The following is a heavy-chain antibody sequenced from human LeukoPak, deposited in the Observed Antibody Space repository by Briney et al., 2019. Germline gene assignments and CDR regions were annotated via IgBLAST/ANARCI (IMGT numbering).Heavy chain of an antibody. J-gene: IGHJ4*02. Sequence: PGGSLRLSCAASAFTFSSFGMHWVRQAPGKGLEWVAVIWYDGSNKYYADSVEGRFTISRDNSKNTLYLQMNSLRAEDTAVNYCARDRETWYFDFWGQGTLVTVSS. CDR2: IWYDGSNK. CDR3: ARDRETWYFDF. V-gene: IGHV3-33*01. CDR1: AFTFSSFG.